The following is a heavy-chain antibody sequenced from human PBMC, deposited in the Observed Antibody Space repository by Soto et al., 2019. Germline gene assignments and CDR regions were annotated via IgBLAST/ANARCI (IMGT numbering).Heavy chain of an antibody. D-gene: IGHD6-13*01. CDR2: IYWDDDE. V-gene: IGHV2-5*02. CDR1: GFSLSSSGVA. J-gene: IGHJ4*02. Sequence: QITLKESGPTLVKPTQTLTLTCSFSGFSLSSSGVAVGWIRQPPGKALEWLALIYWDDDERYSPSLQRRLTISKDTSKNQVVLRMTNMDPSDTGTDYCSHRRGAAAVAYWGQGTLVTVS. CDR3: SHRRGAAAVAY.